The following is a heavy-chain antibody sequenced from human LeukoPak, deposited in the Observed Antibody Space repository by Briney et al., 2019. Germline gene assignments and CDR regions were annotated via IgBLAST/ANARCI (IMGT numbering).Heavy chain of an antibody. D-gene: IGHD3-3*01. CDR1: GGSISSYY. CDR2: IYYSGST. V-gene: IGHV4-59*01. J-gene: IGHJ4*02. Sequence: SETLSLTCTVSGGSISSYYWSWIRQPPGQGLEWIGYIYYSGSTNYNTSLKSRVTISVDTSKNQFSLKLSSVTAADTAVYYCARGNDFWSGYPHHFDYWGQGTMVTVSS. CDR3: ARGNDFWSGYPHHFDY.